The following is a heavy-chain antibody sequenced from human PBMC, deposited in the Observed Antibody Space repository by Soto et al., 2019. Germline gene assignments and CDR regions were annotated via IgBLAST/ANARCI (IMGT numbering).Heavy chain of an antibody. CDR1: GDTFTDYY. CDR3: ARGGHVVGMTAALDY. CDR2: VNPSGGHN. D-gene: IGHD2-21*02. Sequence: QVQLVQSGAEVKKPGASVKVSCKASGDTFTDYYIHWVRQAPGQGLEWMGTVNPSGGHNTYEQYFRGRMNMTSDTPPRTPHMALTSLTSVDTAVYYCARGGHVVGMTAALDYWGQGTPVPCSS. V-gene: IGHV1-46*01. J-gene: IGHJ4*02.